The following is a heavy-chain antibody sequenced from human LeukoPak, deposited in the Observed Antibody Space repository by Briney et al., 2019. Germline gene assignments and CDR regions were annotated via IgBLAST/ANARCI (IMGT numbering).Heavy chain of an antibody. CDR2: IYYSGST. J-gene: IGHJ4*02. D-gene: IGHD1-26*01. CDR3: ARIGNSGNYYTIFDY. Sequence: KPSQTLSLTCTVSGGSISSGDYYWSWIRQPPGKGLEWIGYIYYSGSTYYNPSLKSRVTISVDTSKNQFSLKLSSVTAADTAVYYCARIGNSGNYYTIFDYWGQGTLVTVSS. V-gene: IGHV4-30-4*01. CDR1: GGSISSGDYY.